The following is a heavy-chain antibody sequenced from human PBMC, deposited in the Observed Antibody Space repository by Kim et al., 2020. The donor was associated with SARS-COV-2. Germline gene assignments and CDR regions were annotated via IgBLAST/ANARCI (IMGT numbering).Heavy chain of an antibody. D-gene: IGHD6-19*01. CDR3: AKVTSGSSGWFEYFQY. Sequence: GGSLRLSCAASGFSFNNYAMSWVRQAPGKGLEWVSGIRDSGSSREYADSVKGRFSISRDNSKNTLYLQMDSLRAEDTAVYYCAKVTSGSSGWFEYFQYWGQGTLVTVSS. V-gene: IGHV3-23*01. J-gene: IGHJ1*01. CDR1: GFSFNNYA. CDR2: IRDSGSSR.